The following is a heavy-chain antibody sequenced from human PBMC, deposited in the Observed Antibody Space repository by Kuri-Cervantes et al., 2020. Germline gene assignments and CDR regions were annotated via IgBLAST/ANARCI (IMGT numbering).Heavy chain of an antibody. Sequence: GESLKISCAASGFTFSNYGMHWVRQAPGQGLEWMGWINPNSGGTNYAQKFQGWVTMTRDTSISTAYMELSRLRSDDTAVYYCARSDSSGYSVDYWGQGTMVTVSS. CDR1: GFTFSNYG. J-gene: IGHJ4*02. CDR3: ARSDSSGYSVDY. V-gene: IGHV1-2*04. CDR2: INPNSGGT. D-gene: IGHD3-22*01.